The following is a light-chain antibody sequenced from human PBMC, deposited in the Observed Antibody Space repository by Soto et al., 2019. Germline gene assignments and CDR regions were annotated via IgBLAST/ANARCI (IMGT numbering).Light chain of an antibody. CDR2: QVS. CDR1: GSDIGAYNS. V-gene: IGLV2-14*01. J-gene: IGLJ1*01. CDR3: SSYAGSNTFV. Sequence: SVLTQPASVSGSPGQSITISCTGTGSDIGAYNSVSWYQQHPGKAPKLIVFQVSFRPSAVSDRFSGSKSDNTASLTISGLQAEDEADYYCSSYAGSNTFVFGPGTKVTVL.